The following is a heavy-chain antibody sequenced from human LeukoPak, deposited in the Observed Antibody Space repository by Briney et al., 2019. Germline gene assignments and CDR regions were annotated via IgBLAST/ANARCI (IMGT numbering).Heavy chain of an antibody. D-gene: IGHD2-2*02. J-gene: IGHJ3*02. CDR1: GYTFTNYY. CDR2: LDPSACDT. Sequence: ASVKVSCKASGYTFTNYYMHWVRQAPGQGLEDMGILDPSACDTTYAQKFQGRVTMTRNTSTSTVYMERSSLRFEDTAVYYCARTDCSRYSCYKDAFDIWGQGTMVTVSS. V-gene: IGHV1-46*01. CDR3: ARTDCSRYSCYKDAFDI.